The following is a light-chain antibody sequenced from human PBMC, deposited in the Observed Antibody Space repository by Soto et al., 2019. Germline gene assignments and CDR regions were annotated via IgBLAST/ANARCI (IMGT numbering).Light chain of an antibody. CDR1: ALPKQY. CDR2: KDS. V-gene: IGLV3-25*03. CDR3: QPADSSATYRV. Sequence: SYELTQPPSVSVSPGQTARITCSGDALPKQYAYWYQQKPGQAPVLVIYKDSERPSGIPERFSGSSSGTTVALTISGVQAEADADYSCQPADSSATYRVFGGGTNLTVL. J-gene: IGLJ3*02.